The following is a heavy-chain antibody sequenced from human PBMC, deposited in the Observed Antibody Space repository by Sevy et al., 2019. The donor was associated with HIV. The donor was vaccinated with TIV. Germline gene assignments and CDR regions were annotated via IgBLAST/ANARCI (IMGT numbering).Heavy chain of an antibody. J-gene: IGHJ4*02. V-gene: IGHV4-39*01. CDR2: IYYSGTT. D-gene: IGHD2-21*02. CDR1: GGSINSDSYY. CDR3: ARFEYGDYVSHFEY. Sequence: SETLSLTCTVSGGSINSDSYYWGWIRQPPGKGLEWIGNIYYSGTTYYNPSLKSRGTISVDTSKNQFSLKLSSVTAADTAVYYCARFEYGDYVSHFEYWGQGTLVTVSS.